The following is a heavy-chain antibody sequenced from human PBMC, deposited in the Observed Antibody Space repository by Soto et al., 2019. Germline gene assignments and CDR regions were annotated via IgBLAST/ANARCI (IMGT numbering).Heavy chain of an antibody. CDR2: FYSSGSI. V-gene: IGHV4-31*03. J-gene: IGHJ5*02. CDR1: GYSITAGGYY. D-gene: IGHD6-19*01. Sequence: LQESGPGLVKPSQTLSLTCFVSGYSITAGGYYWSWIRHHPGKGLEWIGSFYSSGSIIYNPSLRSRVSISGDTSSNQFSMSLTSATAADTARYYCARMYSSGSGWFHPWGQGTLVTVSS. CDR3: ARMYSSGSGWFHP.